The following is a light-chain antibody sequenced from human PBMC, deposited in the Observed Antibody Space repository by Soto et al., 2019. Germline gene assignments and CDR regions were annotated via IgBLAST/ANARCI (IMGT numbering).Light chain of an antibody. CDR2: GAS. V-gene: IGKV1-12*01. CDR1: QGISTW. CDR3: QQASSLPHT. Sequence: EIQMTQSPSSVSASVGDRVTITCRASQGISTWLAWYQQKPGKVPKLLIYGASSLQTGVPSRFSGSGSETDVTLTIVILQAEDFATYYCQQASSLPHTFGQGTKLEIK. J-gene: IGKJ2*01.